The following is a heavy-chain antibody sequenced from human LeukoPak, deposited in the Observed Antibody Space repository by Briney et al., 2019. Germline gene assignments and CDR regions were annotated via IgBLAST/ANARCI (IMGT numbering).Heavy chain of an antibody. CDR1: GYTLTELS. CDR3: ATSKRHYYDSSGYYYGY. J-gene: IGHJ4*02. CDR2: FDPEGGET. D-gene: IGHD3-22*01. V-gene: IGHV1-24*01. Sequence: ASVKVSCKVSGYTLTELSMHWVRQAPGKGLEWMGGFDPEGGETIYAQKFQGRVTMTEDTSTDTAYMELSSLRSEDTAVYYCATSKRHYYDSSGYYYGYWGQGTLVTVSS.